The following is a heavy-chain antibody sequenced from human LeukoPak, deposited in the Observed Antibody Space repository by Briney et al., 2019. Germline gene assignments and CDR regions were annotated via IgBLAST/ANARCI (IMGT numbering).Heavy chain of an antibody. V-gene: IGHV4-4*09. CDR2: IYTSGST. CDR3: ARALLGDSDY. Sequence: SETLSLTCSVSGGSIRSDFWRWIRQPPGKGLEWIGDIYTSGSTYYNPSLKSRVSISVDTSKNQFSLKLSSVTAADTAVYYCARALLGDSDYWGQGTLVTVSS. CDR1: GGSIRSDF. J-gene: IGHJ4*02. D-gene: IGHD2-21*01.